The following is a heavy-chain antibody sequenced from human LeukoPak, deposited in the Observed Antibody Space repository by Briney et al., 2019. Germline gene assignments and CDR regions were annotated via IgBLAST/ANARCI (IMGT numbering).Heavy chain of an antibody. CDR2: IYYSGST. CDR1: GGSISSSSYY. Sequence: PSETLSLTCTVSGGSISSSSYYWGWIRQPPGKGLEWIGSIYYSGSTYYNPSLKSRVTISVDTSKNQFSLKLSSVTAADTAVYYCARQGPDQYYDFWSGSPTIDYWGQGTLVTVSS. CDR3: ARQGPDQYYDFWSGSPTIDY. V-gene: IGHV4-39*01. J-gene: IGHJ4*02. D-gene: IGHD3-3*01.